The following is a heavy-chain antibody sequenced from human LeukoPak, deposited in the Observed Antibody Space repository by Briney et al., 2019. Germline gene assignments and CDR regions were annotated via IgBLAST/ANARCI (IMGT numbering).Heavy chain of an antibody. Sequence: PSETLSLTCAVYGGSFSGYYWSWIRQPPGKGLERIGEINHSGSTNYNPSLKSRVTISVDTSKNQFSLKLSSVTAADTAVYYCARNGYGGDYWGQGTLVTVSS. D-gene: IGHD5-18*01. J-gene: IGHJ4*02. CDR3: ARNGYGGDY. CDR1: GGSFSGYY. CDR2: INHSGST. V-gene: IGHV4-34*01.